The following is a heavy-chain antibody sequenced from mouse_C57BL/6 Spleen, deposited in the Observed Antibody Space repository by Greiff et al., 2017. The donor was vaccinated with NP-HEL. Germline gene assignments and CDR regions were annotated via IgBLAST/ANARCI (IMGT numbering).Heavy chain of an antibody. CDR1: GYTFTSYW. Sequence: QVQLQQSGAELVKPGASVKLSCKASGYTFTSYWMHWVKQRPGQGLEWIGMIHPNSGSTNYNEKFKSKATLTVDKSSSTAYMQLSSLTSEDSAVYYCARSTVHYAMDYWGQGTSVTVSS. D-gene: IGHD1-1*01. CDR2: IHPNSGST. V-gene: IGHV1-64*01. CDR3: ARSTVHYAMDY. J-gene: IGHJ4*01.